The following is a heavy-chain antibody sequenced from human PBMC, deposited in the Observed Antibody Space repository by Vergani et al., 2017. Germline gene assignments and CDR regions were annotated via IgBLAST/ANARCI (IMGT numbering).Heavy chain of an antibody. Sequence: EVQLVESGGGLVQPGGSLRLSCAASGFTFSSYEMNWVRQAPGKGLEWVSYISSSGSTIYYADSVKGRFTISRDNAKNSLYLQMNSLRAEDTAVYYCARSLHYDILTGYDAFDIWGQGTMVTVSS. CDR2: ISSSGSTI. D-gene: IGHD3-9*01. J-gene: IGHJ3*02. CDR1: GFTFSSYE. CDR3: ARSLHYDILTGYDAFDI. V-gene: IGHV3-48*03.